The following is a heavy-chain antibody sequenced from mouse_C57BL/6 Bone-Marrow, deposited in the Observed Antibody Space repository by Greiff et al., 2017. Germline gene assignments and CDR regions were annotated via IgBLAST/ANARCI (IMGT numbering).Heavy chain of an antibody. D-gene: IGHD2-1*01. CDR2: INPNSGST. CDR1: GYTFTSYW. V-gene: IGHV1-64*01. Sequence: QVQLQQPGAELVKPGASVKLSCKASGYTFTSYWMHWVKQRPGQGLEWIGMINPNSGSTNYNEKFKSKATLTVDKSSSTAYMQLSSLTSEDSAVYYCARPCGNYGDYWGQGTTLTVSS. J-gene: IGHJ2*01. CDR3: ARPCGNYGDY.